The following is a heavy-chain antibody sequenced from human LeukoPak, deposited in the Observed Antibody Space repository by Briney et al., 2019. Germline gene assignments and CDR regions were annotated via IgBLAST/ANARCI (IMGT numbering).Heavy chain of an antibody. CDR1: GYSFTGYH. D-gene: IGHD2-15*01. CDR2: VNPKSGDT. J-gene: IGHJ4*02. V-gene: IGHV1-2*02. Sequence: GASVKVSCNASGYSFTGYHIHWVRHAPGQGLEWMGWVNPKSGDTDYAQKFKDRVTMTRDTSITTAYMELTRLTSDDTAVYYCARLQGYCSGGRCLFWGQGTLVTVSS. CDR3: ARLQGYCSGGRCLF.